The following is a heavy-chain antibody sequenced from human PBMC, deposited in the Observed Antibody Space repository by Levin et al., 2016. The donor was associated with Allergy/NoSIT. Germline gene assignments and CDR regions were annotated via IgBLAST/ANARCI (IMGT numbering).Heavy chain of an antibody. D-gene: IGHD2-15*01. Sequence: WIRQPPGKGLEWVGRIKSKAYSSATVYAASVKGRFTISRDDSKNTAYLQMNSLKSEDTAVYYCSRLGVQYCSGGSCYAGYYGMDVWGQGTTVTVSS. V-gene: IGHV3-73*01. J-gene: IGHJ6*02. CDR2: IKSKAYSSAT. CDR3: SRLGVQYCSGGSCYAGYYGMDV.